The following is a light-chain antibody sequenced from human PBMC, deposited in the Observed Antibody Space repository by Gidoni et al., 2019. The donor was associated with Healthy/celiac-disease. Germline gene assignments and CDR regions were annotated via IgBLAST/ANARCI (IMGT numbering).Light chain of an antibody. V-gene: IGKV3-15*01. CDR3: QQYNNWPPMYT. Sequence: PATLSVSPGERATLSCRASQSVSSNLAWYQQKPGQAPRLLIYGASTRATGIPARFSGSGSGTEFTLTISSLQSEDFAVYYCQQYNNWPPMYTFGQGTKLEIK. CDR2: GAS. CDR1: QSVSSN. J-gene: IGKJ2*01.